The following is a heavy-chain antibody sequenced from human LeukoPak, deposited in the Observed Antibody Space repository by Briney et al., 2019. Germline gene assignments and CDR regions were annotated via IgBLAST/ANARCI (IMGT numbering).Heavy chain of an antibody. Sequence: SETLSLTCTVSGGSISSSSYYWGWIHQPPGKGLEWIGSIYYSGSTYYNPSLKSRVTISVDTSKNQFSLKLSSVTAADTAVYYCARLYTTAAGMYGIDPWGQGTLVTVSS. CDR3: ARLYTTAAGMYGIDP. J-gene: IGHJ5*02. CDR2: IYYSGST. D-gene: IGHD6-13*01. V-gene: IGHV4-39*01. CDR1: GGSISSSSYY.